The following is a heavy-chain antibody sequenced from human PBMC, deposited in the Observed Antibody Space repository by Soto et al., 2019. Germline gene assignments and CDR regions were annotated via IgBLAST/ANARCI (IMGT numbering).Heavy chain of an antibody. CDR2: INQDGSEK. CDR1: GFIFSSYL. J-gene: IGHJ4*02. V-gene: IGHV3-7*01. Sequence: GGSLRLSCAASGFIFSSYLMSWVRQAPGKGLEWVASINQDGSEKYYVASVKGRFTISRDNAKNSLYLQMSSLRAEDTAVYYCARGNGYCSSSSCQPFDYWGQGALVTVSS. D-gene: IGHD2-2*01. CDR3: ARGNGYCSSSSCQPFDY.